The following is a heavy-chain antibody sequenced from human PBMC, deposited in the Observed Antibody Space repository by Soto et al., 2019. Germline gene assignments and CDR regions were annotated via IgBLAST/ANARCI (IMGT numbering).Heavy chain of an antibody. CDR2: IYWDDDK. V-gene: IGHV2-5*02. J-gene: IGHJ4*02. D-gene: IGHD3-10*01. Sequence: SGPTLVNPTQTLTLTCTFSGFSLSTRGVGVGWIRQPPGKALEWLALIYWDDDKRYSPSLKSRLTITKDTSKNQVVLTMTNMDPVDTATYYCAHTLWIGELLPYFDYWGQGTLVTVSS. CDR3: AHTLWIGELLPYFDY. CDR1: GFSLSTRGVG.